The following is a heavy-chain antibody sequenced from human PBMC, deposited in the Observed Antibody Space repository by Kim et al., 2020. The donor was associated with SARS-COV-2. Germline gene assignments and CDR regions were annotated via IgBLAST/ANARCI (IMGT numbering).Heavy chain of an antibody. D-gene: IGHD5-12*01. Sequence: YYADSVKGRFTISRDNSKNTRYLQMNSLRAEDTAVYYCASGVATGNFDYWGQGTLVTVSS. V-gene: IGHV3-66*01. CDR3: ASGVATGNFDY. J-gene: IGHJ4*02.